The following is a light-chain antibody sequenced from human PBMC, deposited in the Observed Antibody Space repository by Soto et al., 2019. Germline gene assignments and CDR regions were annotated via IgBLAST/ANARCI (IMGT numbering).Light chain of an antibody. Sequence: DIQMTQSPSTLSASVGHRVTITCRASQTISPWLAWYQQKPGKAPKVLIYKASTLQSGVPSRFSGSGSGTEFTLTISSLQPDDFATYYCQQYSTYSRTFGPGTKVEMK. J-gene: IGKJ1*01. CDR2: KAS. CDR1: QTISPW. CDR3: QQYSTYSRT. V-gene: IGKV1-5*03.